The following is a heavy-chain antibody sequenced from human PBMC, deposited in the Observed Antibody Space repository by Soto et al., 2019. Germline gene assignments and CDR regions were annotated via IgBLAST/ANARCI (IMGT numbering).Heavy chain of an antibody. CDR2: ISGSGGST. D-gene: IGHD3-16*01. CDR1: VFTFSSYA. J-gene: IGHJ4*02. V-gene: IGHV3-23*01. Sequence: PVGSLRLSCASSVFTFSSYAMSCVRHSPGKWLEWVSAISGSGGSTYYADSVKGRFTISRDNSKNTLYLQMNSLRAEDTAVYYCAKDAPNRSRMGVMGYWGQGTPVNVSS. CDR3: AKDAPNRSRMGVMGY.